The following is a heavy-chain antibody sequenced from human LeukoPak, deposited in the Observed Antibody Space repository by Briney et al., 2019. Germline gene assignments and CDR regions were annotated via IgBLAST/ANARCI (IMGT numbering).Heavy chain of an antibody. Sequence: PSETLSLTCTVSGVSISTYYWSWIRQPPGKGLEWIGYISYSESTNYNPSLKSRVTISVDTSKNQFSLKLSSVTAADTAVYYCARVRRHSFDPWGQGTLVTVSS. CDR2: ISYSEST. J-gene: IGHJ5*02. V-gene: IGHV4-59*08. CDR1: GVSISTYY. CDR3: ARVRRHSFDP.